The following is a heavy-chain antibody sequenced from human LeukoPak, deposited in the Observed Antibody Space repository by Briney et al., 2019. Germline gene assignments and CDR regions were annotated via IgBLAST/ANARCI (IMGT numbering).Heavy chain of an antibody. V-gene: IGHV3-23*01. CDR1: GFTFSDYA. CDR3: ARDSRAAAGFDY. D-gene: IGHD6-13*01. Sequence: PGGSLRLSCAASGFTFSDYAMTWVRQAPGKGLEWVSTISGTDGSTYYAETVKGRFTISRDNSKNTLYLQMNSLRAEDTAVYYCARDSRAAAGFDYWGQGTLVTVSS. CDR2: ISGTDGST. J-gene: IGHJ4*02.